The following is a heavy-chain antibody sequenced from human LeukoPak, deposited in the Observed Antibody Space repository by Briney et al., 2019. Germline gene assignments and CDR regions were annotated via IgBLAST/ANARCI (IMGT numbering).Heavy chain of an antibody. CDR3: ARGLVRGVGWFDP. CDR1: GGSFSGYY. Sequence: SETLSLTCAVYGGSFSGYYWSWFRQPPGKGLEWIGEINHSGSTNYNPSLKSRVTISVDTSKNQFSLKLSSVTAADTAVYYCARGLVRGVGWFDPWGQGTLVTVSS. D-gene: IGHD3-10*01. J-gene: IGHJ5*02. CDR2: INHSGST. V-gene: IGHV4-34*01.